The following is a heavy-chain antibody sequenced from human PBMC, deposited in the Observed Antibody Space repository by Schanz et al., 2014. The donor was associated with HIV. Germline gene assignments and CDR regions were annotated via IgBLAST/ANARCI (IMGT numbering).Heavy chain of an antibody. J-gene: IGHJ4*02. CDR3: AKPEYDSSGNSQSHFDY. Sequence: EVHLLESGGGLVQPGGSLRLSCAASGFTFNNYAMTWVRQAPGKGLAWVSSISERGGRTFTADSVNGRFTISRDNSKNMLYLQMTTLRPEDTAVYYCAKPEYDSSGNSQSHFDYWGQGTLVTVSS. D-gene: IGHD3-22*01. CDR2: ISERGGRT. V-gene: IGHV3-23*01. CDR1: GFTFNNYA.